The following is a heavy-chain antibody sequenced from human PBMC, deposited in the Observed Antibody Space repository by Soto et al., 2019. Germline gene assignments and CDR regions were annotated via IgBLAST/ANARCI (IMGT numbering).Heavy chain of an antibody. V-gene: IGHV3-23*01. CDR1: GFTFSTYA. CDR2: IRSSGGST. Sequence: GGSLRLSCAASGFTFSTYAMGWVRQAPGKGLEWVSSIRSSGGSTYYADSVKGRFTVSRDNSKDTVYLQINSLRAEDTVVYYCAKEYGDYWSYFDYWGQGTLVTVSS. J-gene: IGHJ4*02. CDR3: AKEYGDYWSYFDY. D-gene: IGHD4-17*01.